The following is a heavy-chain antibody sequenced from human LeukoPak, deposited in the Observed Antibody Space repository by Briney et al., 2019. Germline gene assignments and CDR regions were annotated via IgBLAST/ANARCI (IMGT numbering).Heavy chain of an antibody. CDR1: GFTFTIFA. CDR3: AKEVDIVQMVYAMAVAD. J-gene: IGHJ1*01. Sequence: PGGSLTPSCAVSGFTFTIFAIGCVRQAPGKGLEWVSAISGSGGSTYYADSVKGRFTISRDNSKNTLYLQMHSLRAEDTAVYYCAKEVDIVQMVYAMAVADWGQGTLVTVSS. D-gene: IGHD2-8*01. V-gene: IGHV3-23*01. CDR2: ISGSGGST.